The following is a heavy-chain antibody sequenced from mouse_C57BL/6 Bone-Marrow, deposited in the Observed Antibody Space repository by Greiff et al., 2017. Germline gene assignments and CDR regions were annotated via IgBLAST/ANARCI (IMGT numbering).Heavy chain of an antibody. D-gene: IGHD1-1*01. V-gene: IGHV1-26*01. J-gene: IGHJ1*03. Sequence: VQLQQSGPELVKPGASVKISCKASGYTFTDYYMNWVKQSHGKSLEWIGDINPNNGGTSYNQKFKGKATLTVDTSSSTAYMELRSLTSEDSAVYYCAAITTVVATRYWYFDVGGTGTTVTVSS. CDR3: AAITTVVATRYWYFDV. CDR2: INPNNGGT. CDR1: GYTFTDYY.